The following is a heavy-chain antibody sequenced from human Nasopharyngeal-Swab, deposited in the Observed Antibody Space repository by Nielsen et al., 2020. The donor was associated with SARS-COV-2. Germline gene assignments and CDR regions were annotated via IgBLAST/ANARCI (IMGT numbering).Heavy chain of an antibody. V-gene: IGHV4-59*01. Sequence: SETLSLTCTVSGASFSSYYCGCIRQPPGKGLEWIGYMYNSGTTKYNRSLKSRFTISVDTSKNQVSLKLSSVTAADTAVYYCATRIPFGEAYYFDNWGQGTLVTVSS. CDR2: MYNSGTT. CDR3: ATRIPFGEAYYFDN. CDR1: GASFSSYY. J-gene: IGHJ4*02. D-gene: IGHD3-3*01.